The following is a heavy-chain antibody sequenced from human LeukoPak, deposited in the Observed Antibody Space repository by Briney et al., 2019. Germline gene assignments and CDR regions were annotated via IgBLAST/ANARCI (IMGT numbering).Heavy chain of an antibody. CDR1: GFTFSSYC. J-gene: IGHJ4*02. CDR2: INTGSSDI. Sequence: GGSLRLSCAASGFTFSSYCMNWVRQAPGKGLEWVSSINTGSSDIYYADSVKGRFTIYRDNSKNPLHLKLNSLRAEDKAVYYCAKDGQGPYDISGYDNYFVYWGQGTLVTVSS. D-gene: IGHD3-22*01. V-gene: IGHV3-21*04. CDR3: AKDGQGPYDISGYDNYFVY.